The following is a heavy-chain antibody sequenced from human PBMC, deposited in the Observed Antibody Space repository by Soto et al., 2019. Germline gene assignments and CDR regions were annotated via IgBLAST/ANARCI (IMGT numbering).Heavy chain of an antibody. V-gene: IGHV4-30-2*01. CDR2: IYHRGST. CDR3: ARGMTTVTTLDY. J-gene: IGHJ4*02. Sequence: QLQLQESGSGLVKPSQTLSLTCAVSGGSISSGGYSWSWIRQPPGKGLEWIGYIYHRGSTYYNPSLKSRVPISVDRAKNQFSLKLSSVTAADTAVYSCARGMTTVTTLDYWGQGTLVTVSS. D-gene: IGHD4-4*01. CDR1: GGSISSGGYS.